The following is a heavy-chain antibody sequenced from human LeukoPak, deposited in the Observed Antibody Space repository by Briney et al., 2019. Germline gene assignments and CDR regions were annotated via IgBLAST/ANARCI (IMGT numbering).Heavy chain of an antibody. V-gene: IGHV3-15*01. Sequence: PGGSLRLSCAASGFTFSQAWMHWVRQAPGKGLEWVGRVKSRVHGGATDYAAPVKGRLTISRDDSINTVYLQMNSLKTEDTALYYCTTGLGDYYDYWGQGTLVTVSS. J-gene: IGHJ4*02. CDR2: VKSRVHGGAT. D-gene: IGHD3-10*01. CDR3: TTGLGDYYDY. CDR1: GFTFSQAW.